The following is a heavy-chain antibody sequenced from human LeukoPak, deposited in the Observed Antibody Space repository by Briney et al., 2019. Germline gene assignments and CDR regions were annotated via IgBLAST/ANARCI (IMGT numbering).Heavy chain of an antibody. V-gene: IGHV3-23*01. CDR1: GFTFSSYA. Sequence: PGGSLRLSCAASGFTFSSYAIYWVRQAPGRGLEWVSAISGSGSPTYYADSVKGRFTISRDNSKNTLYLQMNSLRAEDTAVYYRARAAVYSSSWRKGWYFDLWGRGTLVTVSS. CDR3: ARAAVYSSSWRKGWYFDL. D-gene: IGHD6-13*01. CDR2: ISGSGSPT. J-gene: IGHJ2*01.